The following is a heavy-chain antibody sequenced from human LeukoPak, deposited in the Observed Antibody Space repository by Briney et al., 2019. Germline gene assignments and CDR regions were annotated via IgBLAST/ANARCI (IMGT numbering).Heavy chain of an antibody. V-gene: IGHV1-8*03. Sequence: ASVKVSCKASGYTFTSYDINWVRQATGQGLEWMGWMNPNSGNTGYAQKFQGRVTITRNTSISTAYMELSSLRSEDTAVYYCARDTAAAGTRIDYYYYYYMDVWGKGTTVTISS. CDR1: GYTFTSYD. CDR2: MNPNSGNT. D-gene: IGHD6-13*01. J-gene: IGHJ6*03. CDR3: ARDTAAAGTRIDYYYYYYMDV.